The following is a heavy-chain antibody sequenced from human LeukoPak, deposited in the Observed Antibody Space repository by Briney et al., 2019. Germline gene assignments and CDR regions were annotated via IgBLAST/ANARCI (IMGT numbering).Heavy chain of an antibody. CDR2: IYYSGST. CDR1: GGSFSGYY. CDR3: ARDSGTTKNWFDP. V-gene: IGHV4-30-4*08. Sequence: SETLSLTCAVYGGSFSGYYWSWIRQPPGKGLEWIGYIYYSGSTYYNPSLKSRVTISVDTSKNQFSLKLSSVTAADTAVYYCARDSGTTKNWFDPWGQGTLVTVSS. J-gene: IGHJ5*02. D-gene: IGHD1-7*01.